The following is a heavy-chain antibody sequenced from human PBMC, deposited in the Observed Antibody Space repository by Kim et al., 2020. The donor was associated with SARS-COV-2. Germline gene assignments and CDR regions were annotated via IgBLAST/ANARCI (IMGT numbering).Heavy chain of an antibody. CDR3: AGDIGSWFDP. V-gene: IGHV3-74*01. J-gene: IGHJ5*02. CDR2: VNPDGTNT. Sequence: GGSLRLSCVASGFTFKNYWMHWVRQAPGKGLVWLSRVNPDGTNTIYADSVRGRFTISRDNAKDMLYLQMNSLGDEDTAVYYCAGDIGSWFDPWGQGTLVTVSS. D-gene: IGHD1-26*01. CDR1: GFTFKNYW.